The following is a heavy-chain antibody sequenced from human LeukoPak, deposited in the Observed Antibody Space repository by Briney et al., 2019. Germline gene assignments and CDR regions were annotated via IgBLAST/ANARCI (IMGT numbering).Heavy chain of an antibody. Sequence: ASVKVSCKASGYTFTTYGISWVRQAPGQGLEWMGWISTYNGDTNYAQKLQGRVTMTTDTSTSTAYMELRSLRSDDTAVYYCARDPTVQQLATPPDYWGQGTLVTVSS. CDR3: ARDPTVQQLATPPDY. J-gene: IGHJ4*02. CDR2: ISTYNGDT. D-gene: IGHD6-13*01. V-gene: IGHV1-18*01. CDR1: GYTFTTYG.